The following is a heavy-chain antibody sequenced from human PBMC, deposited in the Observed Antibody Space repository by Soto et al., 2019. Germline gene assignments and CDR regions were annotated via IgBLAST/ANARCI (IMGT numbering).Heavy chain of an antibody. D-gene: IGHD3-22*01. J-gene: IGHJ6*02. CDR2: FDPEGAEI. CDR1: GYTLTELS. V-gene: IGHV1-24*01. CDR3: AGITMIVVGAYGMDV. Sequence: ASVKVSCKVSGYTLTELSMHWVLQAPGKGLEWMGGFDPEGAEIICAQKFQGRVTMTEDTSTDTAYMELSSLRSEDTAVYYCAGITMIVVGAYGMDVWGQGTTVTVSS.